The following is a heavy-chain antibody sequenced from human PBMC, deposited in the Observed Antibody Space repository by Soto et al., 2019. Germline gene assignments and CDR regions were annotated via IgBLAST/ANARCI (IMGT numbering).Heavy chain of an antibody. Sequence: SETLSLTCTVSGGSISSYYWSWIRQPPGKGLEWIGYIYYSGSTNYNPYNKSRVTISVDTSKNQFSLKLSSVTAADTAVYYCARSWIVDTAMACYFDYWGQGTLVTVSS. J-gene: IGHJ4*02. V-gene: IGHV4-59*01. CDR3: ARSWIVDTAMACYFDY. D-gene: IGHD5-18*01. CDR1: GGSISSYY. CDR2: IYYSGST.